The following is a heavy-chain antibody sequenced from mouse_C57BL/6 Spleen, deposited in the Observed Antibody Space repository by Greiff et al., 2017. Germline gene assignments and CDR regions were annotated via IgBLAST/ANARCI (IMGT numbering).Heavy chain of an antibody. V-gene: IGHV5-17*01. D-gene: IGHD1-1*01. CDR2: ISSGSSTI. Sequence: DVHLVESGGGLVKPGGSLKLSCAASGFTFSDYGMHWVRQAPEKGLEWVAYISSGSSTIYYADTVKGRFTISRDNAKNTLFLQMTSLRSEDTAMYYCARIGGSRYYAMDYWGQGTSVTVSS. CDR1: GFTFSDYG. J-gene: IGHJ4*01. CDR3: ARIGGSRYYAMDY.